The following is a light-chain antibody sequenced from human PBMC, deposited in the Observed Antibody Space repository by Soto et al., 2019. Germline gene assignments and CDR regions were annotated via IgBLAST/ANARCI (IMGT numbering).Light chain of an antibody. Sequence: EIVMTQSPATLSVSPGERATLSRRASQSISSNLAWYQQKPGQAPRLLMFRTSSRATGFPARFSGSGSGTEFNLTISSLQSEDFGVYYCQQRSHWPRTFGQGTKVDI. J-gene: IGKJ1*01. CDR3: QQRSHWPRT. CDR1: QSISSN. CDR2: RTS. V-gene: IGKV3-15*01.